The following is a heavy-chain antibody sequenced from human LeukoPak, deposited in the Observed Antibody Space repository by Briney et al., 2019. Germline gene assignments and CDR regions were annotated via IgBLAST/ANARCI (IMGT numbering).Heavy chain of an antibody. CDR1: GYSFTSYW. CDR2: IYPSDSDT. D-gene: IGHD3-9*01. CDR3: ARQSYDILTGYRIDY. J-gene: IGHJ4*02. V-gene: IGHV5-51*01. Sequence: GESLKISCKGSGYSFTSYWIGWVRQMPGKGLEWMGIIYPSDSDTRYSPSFQGQVTISADKSISTAYLQWSSLEASDTAMYYCARQSYDILTGYRIDYWGQGTLVTVSS.